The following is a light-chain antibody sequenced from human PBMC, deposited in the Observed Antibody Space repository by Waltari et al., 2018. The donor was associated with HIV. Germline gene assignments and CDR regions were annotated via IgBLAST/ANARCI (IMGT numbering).Light chain of an antibody. CDR1: SSDNGSYNL. Sequence: QSALTQPASVSGSLGQSITISCTGTSSDNGSYNLVSWYQQYPGKAPKVIIYDVNKWPSGVSHRFSGFKAANTASLTISGLQAEDEADYYCCSYAGSPTFVIFGGGTKVTVL. CDR3: CSYAGSPTFVI. J-gene: IGLJ2*01. CDR2: DVN. V-gene: IGLV2-23*02.